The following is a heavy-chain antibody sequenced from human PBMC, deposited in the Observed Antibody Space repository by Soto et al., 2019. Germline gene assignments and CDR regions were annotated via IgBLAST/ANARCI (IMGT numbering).Heavy chain of an antibody. CDR3: AKALRYCSGGSCYRFDP. Sequence: GGSLRLSCAASGITFNNFTLSWVRQAPGKGLEWVSGVSASGSNTHYADSVKGRFAISRDNSKNTLSLQMNGLRVDDTAVYYCAKALRYCSGGSCYRFDPPGQGTLVTVSS. D-gene: IGHD2-15*01. J-gene: IGHJ5*02. CDR1: GITFNNFT. CDR2: VSASGSNT. V-gene: IGHV3-23*01.